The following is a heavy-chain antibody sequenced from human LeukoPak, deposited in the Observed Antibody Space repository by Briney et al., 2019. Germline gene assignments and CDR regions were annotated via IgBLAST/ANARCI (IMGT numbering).Heavy chain of an antibody. V-gene: IGHV3-21*01. J-gene: IGHJ3*02. CDR2: ISSSSSYI. Sequence: GSLRLSCAASGFTFSSYSMNWVRQAPGNGLEWVSSISSSSSYIYYADSVKGRFTISRDNAKNSLYLQMNSLRAEDTAVYYCARAATLVRGVIITGDAFDIWGQGTMVTVSS. CDR3: ARAATLVRGVIITGDAFDI. CDR1: GFTFSSYS. D-gene: IGHD3-10*01.